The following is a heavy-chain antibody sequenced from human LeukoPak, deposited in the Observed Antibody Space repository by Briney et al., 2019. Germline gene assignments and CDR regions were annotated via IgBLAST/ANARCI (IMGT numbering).Heavy chain of an antibody. D-gene: IGHD2/OR15-2a*01. Sequence: GGSLRLSCAASGXTFNRYWMHWVRQVPGKGLVWVSRINSDGSSTTYADSVKGRFTISRDNARNTLYLQMNSLRAEDTAVYYCARGRGTIYMFDYWGQGTLVTVSS. CDR2: INSDGSST. CDR1: GXTFNRYW. V-gene: IGHV3-74*01. CDR3: ARGRGTIYMFDY. J-gene: IGHJ4*02.